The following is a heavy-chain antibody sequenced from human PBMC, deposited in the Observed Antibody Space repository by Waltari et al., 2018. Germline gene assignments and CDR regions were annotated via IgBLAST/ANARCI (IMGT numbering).Heavy chain of an antibody. D-gene: IGHD3-3*01. CDR1: GGSISSYY. Sequence: QVQLQESGPGLVTPSETLSLTCTVSGGSISSYYWSWIRQPAGKGLEWIGRIYTSGSTNYNPSHKSRVNMSVDTSKNQFYLKLSSVTAADTAVYYCARDGRFPYYYYYMDVWGKGTTVTISS. CDR3: ARDGRFPYYYYYMDV. CDR2: IYTSGST. J-gene: IGHJ6*03. V-gene: IGHV4-4*07.